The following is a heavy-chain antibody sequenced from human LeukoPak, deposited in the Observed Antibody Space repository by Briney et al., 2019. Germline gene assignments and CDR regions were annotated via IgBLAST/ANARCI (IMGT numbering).Heavy chain of an antibody. J-gene: IGHJ4*02. Sequence: ASVKVSCKASGGTFSSYTISWVRQAPGQGLEWMGGIIPIFGTANYAQKFQGRVTITADESTSTAYMELSSLRSEDTAVYYCARAESEDHAREIASWTDYWGQGTLVTVSS. CDR3: ARAESEDHAREIASWTDY. D-gene: IGHD5-24*01. CDR2: IIPIFGTA. CDR1: GGTFSSYT. V-gene: IGHV1-69*13.